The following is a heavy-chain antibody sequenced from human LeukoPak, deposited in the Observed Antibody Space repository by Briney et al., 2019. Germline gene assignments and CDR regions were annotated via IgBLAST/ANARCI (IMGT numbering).Heavy chain of an antibody. V-gene: IGHV3-21*01. D-gene: IGHD3-22*01. CDR3: ARDRDDSSGRLFDY. Sequence: GGSLRLSCAASGFTFSSYSMNWVRQAPGKGLEWFSSISSSSSYIYYADSVKGRFTISRDNAKNSLYLQMNSLRAEDTAVYYCARDRDDSSGRLFDYWGQGTLVTVSS. J-gene: IGHJ4*02. CDR2: ISSSSSYI. CDR1: GFTFSSYS.